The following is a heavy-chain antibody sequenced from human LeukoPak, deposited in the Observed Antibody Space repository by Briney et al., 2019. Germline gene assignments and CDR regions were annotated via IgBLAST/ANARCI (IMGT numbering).Heavy chain of an antibody. CDR2: ISAYNDNA. Sequence: ASVKVSCKASGYSFTHYGISWVRQAPGQGLEWMGWISAYNDNAHYAQGLEGRVAMTSETSTRTAYMELRSLRSDDTAMYYCARASGSLTSLALTGSDYWGQGTLVTVSS. CDR3: ARASGSLTSLALTGSDY. V-gene: IGHV1-18*01. J-gene: IGHJ4*02. D-gene: IGHD1-26*01. CDR1: GYSFTHYG.